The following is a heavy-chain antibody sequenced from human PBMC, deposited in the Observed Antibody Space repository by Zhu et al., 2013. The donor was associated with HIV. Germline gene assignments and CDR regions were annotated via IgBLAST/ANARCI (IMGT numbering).Heavy chain of an antibody. V-gene: IGHV1-18*01. CDR1: GYTFTSYG. J-gene: IGHJ4*02. Sequence: QVQLVQSGPEVKKPGASVKVSCKASGYTFTSYGLSWVRQAPGQGLEWMGWISTFNGKTYSAQNFQGRVTMTTDTSTRTAYMELSSLRSDDTAIYYXARDLWGXLPDLNSWGQGTLVTVSS. D-gene: IGHD1-7*01. CDR2: ISTFNGKT. CDR3: ARDLWGXLPDLNS.